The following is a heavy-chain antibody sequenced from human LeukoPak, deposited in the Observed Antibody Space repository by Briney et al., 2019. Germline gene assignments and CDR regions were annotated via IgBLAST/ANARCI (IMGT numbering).Heavy chain of an antibody. CDR3: ATWKGYGSGQQASDM. CDR2: IHHSGST. D-gene: IGHD3-10*01. J-gene: IGHJ3*02. CDR1: GGSISSNNW. Sequence: SGTLSLTCAVAGGSISSNNWWIWVRQAPGKGLEWIAEIHHSGSTNYNPSLKSRLTISVDKSKNQFSLKLSSVIAADTAIYYCATWKGYGSGQQASDMWGQGTMVTVSS. V-gene: IGHV4-4*02.